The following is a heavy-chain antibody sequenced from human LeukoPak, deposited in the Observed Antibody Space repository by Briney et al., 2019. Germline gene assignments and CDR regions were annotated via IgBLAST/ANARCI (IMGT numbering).Heavy chain of an antibody. CDR3: ARLYSSSSGRALDY. D-gene: IGHD6-6*01. Sequence: TGGSLRLSCAASGFTFSSYWMSWVRQAPGKGLEWVANIKQDGSEKYYVDSVKGRFTISRDNAKNSLYLQMNSLRAEDTAVYYCARLYSSSSGRALDYWGQGTLVTVSS. V-gene: IGHV3-7*01. CDR1: GFTFSSYW. J-gene: IGHJ4*02. CDR2: IKQDGSEK.